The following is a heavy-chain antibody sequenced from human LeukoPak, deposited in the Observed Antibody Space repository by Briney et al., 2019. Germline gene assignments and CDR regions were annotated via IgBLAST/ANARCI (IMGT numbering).Heavy chain of an antibody. J-gene: IGHJ3*02. CDR3: ARDLPNYYGSGSYYGAFDI. D-gene: IGHD3-10*01. CDR2: ISSSSSTI. CDR1: GFTFSSYS. Sequence: PGGSLRLSCAASGFTFSSYSMNWVRQAPGKGLEWVSYISSSSSTIYYADSVKGRFTISRDNAKNSLYLQMNSLRAEDTAVYYCARDLPNYYGSGSYYGAFDIWGQGTMVTVSS. V-gene: IGHV3-48*04.